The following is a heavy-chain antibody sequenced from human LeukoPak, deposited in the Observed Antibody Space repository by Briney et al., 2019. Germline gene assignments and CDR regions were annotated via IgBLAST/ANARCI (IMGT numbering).Heavy chain of an antibody. CDR2: VTASAGTT. Sequence: GGSLRLSCAASGFTFSSYAMSWVRQAPGKGLEWGSAVTASAGTTYYADSVKGRFTISRDNSKNPLYLQVNSLRAEDEAVYYCAKGDYYGSGSTFKNGMDVWGQGTTVTVSS. CDR1: GFTFSSYA. CDR3: AKGDYYGSGSTFKNGMDV. V-gene: IGHV3-23*01. J-gene: IGHJ6*02. D-gene: IGHD3-10*01.